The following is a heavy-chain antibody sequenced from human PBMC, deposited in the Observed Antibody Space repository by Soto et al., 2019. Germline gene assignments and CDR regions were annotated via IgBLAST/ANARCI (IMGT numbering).Heavy chain of an antibody. D-gene: IGHD3-3*01. CDR3: ARADTSFGVVINSGWFGP. V-gene: IGHV1-69*01. J-gene: IGHJ5*02. CDR2: IIPIFGTA. CDR1: GGTFSSYA. Sequence: QVQLVQSGAEVKKPGSSVKVSCKASGGTFSSYAISWVRQAPGQGLEWMGGIIPIFGTANYAQKFQGRVTITADESTSKAYLELSSLRSEDTAVYYCARADTSFGVVINSGWFGPWGQGTLVTVSS.